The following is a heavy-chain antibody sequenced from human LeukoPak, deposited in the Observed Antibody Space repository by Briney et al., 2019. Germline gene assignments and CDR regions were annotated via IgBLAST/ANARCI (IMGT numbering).Heavy chain of an antibody. J-gene: IGHJ4*02. CDR1: GGSISTSNW. D-gene: IGHD2-2*01. CDR2: IYHSGST. V-gene: IGHV4-4*02. Sequence: PSETLSLTCAVSGGSISTSNWWSWVRQPPGKGLEWIGEIYHSGSTNYNPSLKSRVTISLDKSKNQFSLNLSSVTAADTAVYYCARGAEDIVVVPAAPHFDYWGQGTLVTVSS. CDR3: ARGAEDIVVVPAAPHFDY.